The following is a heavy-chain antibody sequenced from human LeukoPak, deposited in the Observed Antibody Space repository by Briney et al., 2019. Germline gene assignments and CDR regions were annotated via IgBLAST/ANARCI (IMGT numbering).Heavy chain of an antibody. J-gene: IGHJ2*01. CDR2: INHSGKT. Sequence: SETLSLTCAVYGGSFSGYFWSWIRQPPGKGLEWIEEINHSGKTNYNPSLNRRVTVSVDTSKNQFSLKLRSLTAADTAVYYCARGGYFDLWGRGTLVTVSS. CDR1: GGSFSGYF. V-gene: IGHV4-34*01. CDR3: ARGGYFDL.